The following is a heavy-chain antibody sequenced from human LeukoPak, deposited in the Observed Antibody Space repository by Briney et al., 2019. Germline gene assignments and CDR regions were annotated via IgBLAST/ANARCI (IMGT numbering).Heavy chain of an antibody. CDR1: GGSISSYY. CDR2: IYTSGST. V-gene: IGHV4-4*07. D-gene: IGHD6-19*01. J-gene: IGHJ4*02. Sequence: SETLSLTCTVSGGSISSYYWSWIRQPAGKGLEWIGRIYTSGSTNYNPSLKSRVTMSVDTFKNQFSLKLSSVTAADTAVYYCARDPGIAVAGNVDYWGQGTLVTVSS. CDR3: ARDPGIAVAGNVDY.